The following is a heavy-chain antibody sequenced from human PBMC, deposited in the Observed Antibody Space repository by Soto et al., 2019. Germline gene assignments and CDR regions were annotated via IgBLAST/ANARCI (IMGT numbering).Heavy chain of an antibody. Sequence: QVILAQSGAEVKKPGSSVKVSCKVSGGSFSSFSINWVRQAPGQRLEWMGGIIPILGTANFTQKFQDRVTFTADESTATAYMTLSSLTSEDTAFYYCTSFDSNGYYPQNHYWGPGTQVTVSS. V-gene: IGHV1-69*01. CDR1: GGSFSSFS. CDR3: TSFDSNGYYPQNHY. D-gene: IGHD3-22*01. J-gene: IGHJ4*02. CDR2: IIPILGTA.